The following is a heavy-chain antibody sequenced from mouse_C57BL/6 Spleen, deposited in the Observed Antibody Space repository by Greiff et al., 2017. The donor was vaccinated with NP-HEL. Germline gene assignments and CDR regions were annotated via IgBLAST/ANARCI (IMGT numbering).Heavy chain of an antibody. V-gene: IGHV1-26*01. CDR2: INPNNGGT. J-gene: IGHJ2*01. Sequence: EVQLQQSGPELVKPGASVKISCKASGYTFTDYYMNWVKQSHGKSLEWIGDINPNNGGTSYNQKFKGKATLTVDKSSSTAYMELRSLTSEDSAVYYCARGDGNYPYWGQGTTLTVSS. CDR1: GYTFTDYY. D-gene: IGHD2-1*01. CDR3: ARGDGNYPY.